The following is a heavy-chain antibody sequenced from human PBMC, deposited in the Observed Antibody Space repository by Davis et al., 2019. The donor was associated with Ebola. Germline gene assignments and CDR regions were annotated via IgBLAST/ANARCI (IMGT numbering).Heavy chain of an antibody. J-gene: IGHJ4*02. CDR2: IYPGYSDT. CDR3: ARQGGGSGRLTSFDY. Sequence: GESLKIPCQGPGYNLRDYWIVWVRQMPGKGLEWMGNIYPGYSDTRYSPSFQGQVTLSADKYSTTAYLQWRSLKASDTAMYYCARQGGGSGRLTSFDYWGQGTLITVSS. D-gene: IGHD1-26*01. V-gene: IGHV5-51*01. CDR1: GYNLRDYW.